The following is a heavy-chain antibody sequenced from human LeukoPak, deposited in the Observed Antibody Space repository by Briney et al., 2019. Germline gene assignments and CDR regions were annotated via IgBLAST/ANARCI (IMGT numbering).Heavy chain of an antibody. CDR3: ARAGAAPGYSYGFTTKSFDY. Sequence: WASVKVSCKASGYTFTSHYMHWVRQAPGQGLEWMGIINPSGGSTSYAQKFQGRVTITRDMSTSTVYMELSSLRSEDTAVYYCARAGAAPGYSYGFTTKSFDYWGQGTLVTVSS. J-gene: IGHJ4*02. V-gene: IGHV1-46*01. CDR1: GYTFTSHY. CDR2: INPSGGST. D-gene: IGHD5-18*01.